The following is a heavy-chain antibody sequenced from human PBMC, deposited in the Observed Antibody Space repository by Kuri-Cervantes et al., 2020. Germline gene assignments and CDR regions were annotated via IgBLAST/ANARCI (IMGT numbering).Heavy chain of an antibody. CDR2: IIPIFGTA. V-gene: IGHV1-69*06. CDR3: ARAPYYYDSGYYYMDV. Sequence: SVKVSCKASGGTFSSYAISWVRQAPGQGLEWMGGIIPIFGTANYAQKFQGRVTITADTSTSTAYMELRSLRSDDTAVYYCARAPYYYDSGYYYMDVWGKGTTVTVSS. D-gene: IGHD3-22*01. CDR1: GGTFSSYA. J-gene: IGHJ6*03.